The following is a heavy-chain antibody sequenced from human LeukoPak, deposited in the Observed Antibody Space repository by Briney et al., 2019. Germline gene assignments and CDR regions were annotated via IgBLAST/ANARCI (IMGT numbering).Heavy chain of an antibody. V-gene: IGHV4-59*08. J-gene: IGHJ4*02. CDR2: IHYTGST. CDR3: ARLVRSSSFYFAF. D-gene: IGHD1-26*01. CDR1: SGSISYFY. Sequence: PSETLSLTCTVSSGSISYFYWNWIRQPPGKGLEWIGYIHYTGSTNYNPSLKSRVTISVDTSKNQFSLMLTSVTAADTAVYFCARLVRSSSFYFAFWGQGTLVTVSS.